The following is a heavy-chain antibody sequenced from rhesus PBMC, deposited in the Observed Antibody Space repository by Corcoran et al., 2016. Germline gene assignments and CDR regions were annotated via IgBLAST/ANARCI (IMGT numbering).Heavy chain of an antibody. CDR2: ISGSIGNT. D-gene: IGHD3-22*01. CDR1: GGSISSNY. J-gene: IGHJ4*01. Sequence: QLQLQESGPGLVKPSETLSLTCAVSGGSISSNYWSWIRQPPGKGLEWIGRISGSIGNTNYNPSLKSQVTISTDTSQNQLALKLTSVTAADTAVYYCLRDWGSDRVWGQGVLVTVSS. CDR3: LRDWGSDRV. V-gene: IGHV4-173*01.